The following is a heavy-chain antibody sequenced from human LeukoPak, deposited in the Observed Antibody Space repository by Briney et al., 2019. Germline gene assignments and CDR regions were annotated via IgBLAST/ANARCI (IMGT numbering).Heavy chain of an antibody. CDR2: ISPYNGNT. Sequence: ASVKVSCKASGYTFTNYGITWVRQAPGQGLEWMGWISPYNGNTNYAQKLQGRVTMTRDTSTSTVYMELSSLRSEDTAVYYCARGLEGSSYTSCFDYWGQGTLVTVSS. CDR3: ARGLEGSSYTSCFDY. J-gene: IGHJ4*02. V-gene: IGHV1-18*01. CDR1: GYTFTNYG. D-gene: IGHD2-2*02.